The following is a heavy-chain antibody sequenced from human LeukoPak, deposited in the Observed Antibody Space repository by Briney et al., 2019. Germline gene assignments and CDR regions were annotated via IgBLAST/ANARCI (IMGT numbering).Heavy chain of an antibody. V-gene: IGHV3-15*01. CDR2: IKSKTDGETT. J-gene: IGHJ4*02. CDR1: GFTFTNAW. CDR3: TTDLGTYYHGSQRLIPIDY. Sequence: GGSLRLSCVGSGFTFTNAWMSWVRQAPGKGLEWIGRIKSKTDGETTNYAEPVRGRFTISRDDSKSAAYLQMNSLKIEDTAVYYCTTDLGTYYHGSQRLIPIDYWGQGTLVTVSS. D-gene: IGHD3-10*01.